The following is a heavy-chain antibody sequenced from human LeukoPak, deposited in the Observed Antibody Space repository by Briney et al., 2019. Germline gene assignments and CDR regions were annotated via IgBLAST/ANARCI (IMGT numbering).Heavy chain of an antibody. CDR2: IVTSTSTI. V-gene: IGHV3-48*02. D-gene: IGHD4-23*01. Sequence: GGTLRLSCAASGFTFSSYGRNWVRQAPGKGLKWVSYIVTSTSTIYYADSVKGRFTISRDNAKNSLYLQMNSLRDEDTAVYYCARHDYGGNSGDYWGQGTLVTVSS. J-gene: IGHJ4*02. CDR1: GFTFSSYG. CDR3: ARHDYGGNSGDY.